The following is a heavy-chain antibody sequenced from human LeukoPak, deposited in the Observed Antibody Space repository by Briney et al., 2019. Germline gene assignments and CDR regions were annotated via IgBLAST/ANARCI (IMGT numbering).Heavy chain of an antibody. D-gene: IGHD3-22*01. CDR3: ARVRGEYYYDSSGYFDY. V-gene: IGHV1-24*01. CDR1: GYTLTELS. CDR2: FDPEDGET. Sequence: ASVKVSCKVSGYTLTELSMHWVRQAPGKGLEWMGGFDPEDGETIYAQKFQGRVTMTRDTSISTAYMELSRLRSDDTAVYYCARVRGEYYYDSSGYFDYWGQGTLVTVSS. J-gene: IGHJ4*02.